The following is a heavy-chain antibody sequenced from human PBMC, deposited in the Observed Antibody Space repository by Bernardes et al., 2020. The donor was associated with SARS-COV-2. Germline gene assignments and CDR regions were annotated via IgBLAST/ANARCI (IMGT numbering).Heavy chain of an antibody. J-gene: IGHJ4*02. CDR1: GYTFTSYG. D-gene: IGHD1-26*01. Sequence: ASVKVSCKASGYTFTSYGISWVRQAPGQGLEWMGWISAYNGNTNYAQKLQGRVTMTTDTSTSTAYMELRSLRSDDTAVYYCARDRTSTQWELTDYWGQGTLVTVSS. CDR2: ISAYNGNT. V-gene: IGHV1-18*01. CDR3: ARDRTSTQWELTDY.